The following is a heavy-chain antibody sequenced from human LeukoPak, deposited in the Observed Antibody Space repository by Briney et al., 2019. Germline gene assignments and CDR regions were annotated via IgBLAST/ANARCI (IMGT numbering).Heavy chain of an antibody. CDR3: AKGKYSSGWSYFDY. J-gene: IGHJ4*02. V-gene: IGHV3-23*01. CDR1: GFTFSSYA. D-gene: IGHD6-19*01. Sequence: PGGSLRLCCAASGFTFSSYAMSWVRQAAGKGLEWVSAISGSGGSTYYADSVKGRFTISRDNSKNTLYLQMNSLRAEDTAVYYCAKGKYSSGWSYFDYWGQGTLVTVSS. CDR2: ISGSGGST.